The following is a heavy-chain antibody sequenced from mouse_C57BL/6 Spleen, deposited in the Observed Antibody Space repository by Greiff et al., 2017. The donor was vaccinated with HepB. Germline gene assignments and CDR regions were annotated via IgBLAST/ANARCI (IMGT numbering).Heavy chain of an antibody. CDR1: GYAFSSYW. CDR3: ARWGYEGFAY. V-gene: IGHV1-80*01. Sequence: QVHVKQSGAELVKPGASVKISCKASGYAFSSYWMNWVKQRPGKGLEWIGQIYPGDGDTNYNGKFKGKATLTADKSSSTAYMQLSSLTSEDSAVYFCARWGYEGFAYWGQGTLVTVSA. D-gene: IGHD2-3*01. J-gene: IGHJ3*01. CDR2: IYPGDGDT.